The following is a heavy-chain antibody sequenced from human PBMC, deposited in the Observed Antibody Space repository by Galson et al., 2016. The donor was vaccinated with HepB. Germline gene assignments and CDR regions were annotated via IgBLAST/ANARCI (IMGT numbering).Heavy chain of an antibody. D-gene: IGHD6-19*01. CDR2: IYYSGGT. V-gene: IGHV4-39*01. CDR3: ARLPWSGWSPSWFDP. Sequence: TLSLTCTVSGASINNSNYYWGWIRQPPGKGLEWIANIYYSGGTYYNPSLKRRVTISADTSKKQFSLKLTSVTAADTAMYYCARLPWSGWSPSWFDPWGQGTQVTVSS. J-gene: IGHJ5*02. CDR1: GASINNSNYY.